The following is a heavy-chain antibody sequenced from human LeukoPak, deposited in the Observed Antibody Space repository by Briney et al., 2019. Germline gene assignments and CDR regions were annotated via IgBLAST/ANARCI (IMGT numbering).Heavy chain of an antibody. V-gene: IGHV4-31*03. D-gene: IGHD2-15*01. Sequence: SQTLSLTCTVSGGSISSGGYYWSWLRQHPGKGLEWIGYIYYSGSTYYNPSLKSRVTISVDTSKNQFSLKLSSVTAADTAVYYCARVGDIERGFDPWGQGTLVTVSS. CDR1: GGSISSGGYY. CDR3: ARVGDIERGFDP. CDR2: IYYSGST. J-gene: IGHJ5*02.